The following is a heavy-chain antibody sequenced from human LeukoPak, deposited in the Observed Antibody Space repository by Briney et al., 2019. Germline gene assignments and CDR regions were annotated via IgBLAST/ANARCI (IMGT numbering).Heavy chain of an antibody. CDR3: VIQISGVVY. Sequence: PGGSLRLSCAASGFSFSNAWMNWVRQAPGKGLEWVGLIKTETDGGTTNYAAPVQGRFTISRDDSKNTLYLQMDSLNTEDTAVYYCVIQISGVVYWGQGTLVTVSS. CDR2: IKTETDGGTT. J-gene: IGHJ4*02. CDR1: GFSFSNAW. D-gene: IGHD3-3*01. V-gene: IGHV3-15*07.